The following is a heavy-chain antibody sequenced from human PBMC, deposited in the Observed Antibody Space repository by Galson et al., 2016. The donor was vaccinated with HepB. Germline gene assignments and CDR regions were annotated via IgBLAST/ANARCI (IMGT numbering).Heavy chain of an antibody. CDR1: GFPFSRYW. Sequence: SLRLSCAASGFPFSRYWMHWVRQAPGKGLMWVSRIKGDGSVTDYADSVKGRFTISRDNAKNALYMQMNSWRGDDTAVYYCARDRGGSAGGYNWFDSWGQGMLVTVSS. J-gene: IGHJ5*01. V-gene: IGHV3-74*01. D-gene: IGHD2-15*01. CDR2: IKGDGSVT. CDR3: ARDRGGSAGGYNWFDS.